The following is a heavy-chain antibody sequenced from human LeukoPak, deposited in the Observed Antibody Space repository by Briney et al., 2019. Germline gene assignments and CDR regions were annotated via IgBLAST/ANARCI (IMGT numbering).Heavy chain of an antibody. Sequence: SETLSLTCTVSGGSISSSSYYWGWIRQPPGKGLEWIGSIYYSGSTYYNPSLKSRVTITVDTSKNQFSLKLSSVTAADTAVYYCARQLGYCSSTSCYADKVDYWGQGTLVTVSS. CDR3: ARQLGYCSSTSCYADKVDY. D-gene: IGHD2-2*01. CDR2: IYYSGST. CDR1: GGSISSSSYY. V-gene: IGHV4-39*01. J-gene: IGHJ4*02.